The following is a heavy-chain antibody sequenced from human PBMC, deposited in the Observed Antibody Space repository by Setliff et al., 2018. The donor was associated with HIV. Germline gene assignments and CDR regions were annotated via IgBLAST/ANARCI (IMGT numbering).Heavy chain of an antibody. CDR3: AKVNGYCSGGSCHGYNAMDV. CDR1: GGSISSNTAYS. V-gene: IGHV4-39*01. J-gene: IGHJ6*02. Sequence: SSETLSLTCTVSGGSISSNTAYSWAWIRQPPGKGLEWIGAFYYSGSTFYTPSLESRLTISADMSTNQLSLKLSFVTAADTAVYYCAKVNGYCSGGSCHGYNAMDVWGQGTTVTVSS. CDR2: FYYSGST. D-gene: IGHD2-15*01.